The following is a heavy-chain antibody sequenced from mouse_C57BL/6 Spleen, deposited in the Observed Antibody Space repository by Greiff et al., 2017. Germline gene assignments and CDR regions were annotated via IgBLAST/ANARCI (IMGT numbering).Heavy chain of an antibody. V-gene: IGHV1-82*01. D-gene: IGHD1-1*01. CDR3: AREEGYVVATLYWYFDV. Sequence: QVQLQQSGPELVKPGASVKISCKASGYAFSSSWMNWAKQRPGKGLEWIGRIYPGDGDTNYNGKFKGKATLTADKSSSTAYMQLSSLTSEDSAVYFCAREEGYVVATLYWYFDVWGTGTTVTVSS. CDR2: IYPGDGDT. J-gene: IGHJ1*03. CDR1: GYAFSSSW.